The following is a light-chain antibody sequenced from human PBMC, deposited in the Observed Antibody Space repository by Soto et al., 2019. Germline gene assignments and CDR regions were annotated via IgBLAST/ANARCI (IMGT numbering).Light chain of an antibody. CDR3: QQNFSPFGP. CDR1: ETITDF. J-gene: IGKJ4*01. V-gene: IGKV1-39*01. Sequence: DIQMTQSPPSLSASVGDRVTITCRASETITDFLNLYQLNPGKAPKLLIYSASNLQPGLPSRFSGSGYGTDFTLPLSGLQLEDSATYYCQQNFSPFGPFGAGTKVEV. CDR2: SAS.